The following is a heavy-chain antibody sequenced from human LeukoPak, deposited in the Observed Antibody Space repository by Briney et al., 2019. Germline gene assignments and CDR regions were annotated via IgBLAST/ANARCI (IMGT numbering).Heavy chain of an antibody. CDR1: GFPFSSYG. V-gene: IGHV3-33*01. Sequence: GGSLRLSSVASGFPFSSYGMHWVRQAPGRGLEWVAVIWYDGSNKYYADSMKGRFIISRDNSKNTLYLQMNSLRAEDTGVYYCARAVGPFDYWGQGTLVTVSS. CDR3: ARAVGPFDY. CDR2: IWYDGSNK. D-gene: IGHD1-26*01. J-gene: IGHJ4*02.